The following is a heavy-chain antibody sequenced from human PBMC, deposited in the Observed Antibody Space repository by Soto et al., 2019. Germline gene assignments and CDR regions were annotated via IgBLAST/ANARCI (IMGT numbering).Heavy chain of an antibody. CDR1: EYSSGNYW. CDR2: IYPGDSAT. J-gene: IGHJ6*02. Sequence: GELMPICSQCAEYSSGNYWRGLMRQMAEGGLEWMGIIYPGDSATRYSPSFQGQVTISADKSISTAYLQWSSLKASDTAMYYCARYTYYDILTGRYYYYGMDVWGQGTTVTVSS. V-gene: IGHV5-51*01. CDR3: ARYTYYDILTGRYYYYGMDV. D-gene: IGHD3-9*01.